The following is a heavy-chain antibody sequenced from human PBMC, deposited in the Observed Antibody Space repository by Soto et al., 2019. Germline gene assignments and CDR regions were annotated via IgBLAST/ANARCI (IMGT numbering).Heavy chain of an antibody. CDR1: GFTFSNYG. Sequence: QVQLVESGGGVVQPGRSLRLSCAASGFTFSNYGMHWVRQAPGKGLEWVALISYDGSNKYFADSVRGRFTISRDNSKNTLYLQMNSLRAEDTAVYYCRVGGKLFEYLQHWGQGTLVTVSS. CDR2: ISYDGSNK. CDR3: RVGGKLFEYLQH. J-gene: IGHJ1*01. V-gene: IGHV3-30*03. D-gene: IGHD6-19*01.